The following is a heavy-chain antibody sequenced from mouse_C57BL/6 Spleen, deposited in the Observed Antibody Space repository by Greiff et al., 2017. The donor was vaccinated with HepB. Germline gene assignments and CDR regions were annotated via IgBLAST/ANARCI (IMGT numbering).Heavy chain of an antibody. V-gene: IGHV1-50*01. CDR1: GYTFTSYW. D-gene: IGHD2-12*01. J-gene: IGHJ1*03. CDR3: ARHDPNWYFDV. Sequence: QVQLQQPGAELVKPGASVKLSCKASGYTFTSYWMQWVKQRPGQGLEWIGEIDPSDSYTNYNQKFKGKATLTVDTSSSTAYMQLSSLTSEDSAVYYCARHDPNWYFDVWGTGTTVTVSS. CDR2: IDPSDSYT.